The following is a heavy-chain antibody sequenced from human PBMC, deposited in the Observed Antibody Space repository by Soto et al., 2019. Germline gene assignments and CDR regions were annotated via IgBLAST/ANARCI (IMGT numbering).Heavy chain of an antibody. D-gene: IGHD6-13*01. V-gene: IGHV1-69*08. CDR2: IIPILGIA. CDR1: GGTFSSYT. CDR3: ARDPGVAAAGTFDY. J-gene: IGHJ4*02. Sequence: QVQLVQSGAEVKKPGSSVKVSCKASGGTFSSYTISWVRQAPGQGLEWMGRIIPILGIANYAQKFQGRVTITADKSTSTAYMELSSLRSEDTAVHYCARDPGVAAAGTFDYWGQGTLVTVSS.